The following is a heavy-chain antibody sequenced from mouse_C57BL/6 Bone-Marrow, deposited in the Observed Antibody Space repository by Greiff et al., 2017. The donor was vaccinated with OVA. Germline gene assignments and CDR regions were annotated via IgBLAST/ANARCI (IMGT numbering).Heavy chain of an antibody. Sequence: VQLQQSGAELVKPGASVKISCKASGYAFSSYWMNWVKQRPGKGLEWIGQIYPGDGDTNYNGKFKGKATLTADKSSSTAYMQLSSLTSEDSAVYYCAREAITTEYFDVWGTGTTVTVSS. D-gene: IGHD1-1*01. CDR2: IYPGDGDT. CDR3: AREAITTEYFDV. V-gene: IGHV1-80*01. J-gene: IGHJ1*03. CDR1: GYAFSSYW.